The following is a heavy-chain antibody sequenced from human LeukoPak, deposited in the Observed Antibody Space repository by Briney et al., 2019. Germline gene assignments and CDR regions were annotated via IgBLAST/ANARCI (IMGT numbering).Heavy chain of an antibody. CDR2: ISGSGGNT. V-gene: IGHV3-23*01. Sequence: GGSLRLSCAASGFTFSSYAMSWVRQAPGRGLEWVSSISGSGGNTYHAHSVKGRFTISRDNSKHTLYLQMNSLIAEHAAVSYCAKDPPSAPPNYMDVWGKGTTVTVSS. CDR1: GFTFSSYA. J-gene: IGHJ6*03. CDR3: AKDPPSAPPNYMDV.